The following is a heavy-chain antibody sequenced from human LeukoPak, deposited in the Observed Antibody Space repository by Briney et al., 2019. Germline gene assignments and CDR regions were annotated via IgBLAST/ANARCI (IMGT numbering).Heavy chain of an antibody. Sequence: GGSLRLSCAASGFTFRSYSMNWVRQAPGKGLEWVSVIYSGGSTYYADSVKGRFTTSRDNSKNTLYLQMNSLRAEDTAVYYCARDYYGSGTYGMGYYMDVWGKGTTVTVSS. CDR1: GFTFRSYS. J-gene: IGHJ6*03. CDR2: IYSGGST. CDR3: ARDYYGSGTYGMGYYMDV. V-gene: IGHV3-66*01. D-gene: IGHD3-10*01.